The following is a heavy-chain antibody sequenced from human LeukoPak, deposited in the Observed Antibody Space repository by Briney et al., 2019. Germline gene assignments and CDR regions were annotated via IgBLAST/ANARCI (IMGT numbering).Heavy chain of an antibody. Sequence: GGSLRLSCAASRFTFDDYGMSWVRQAPGKGLEWVSGINWNGDSTGYGDSVKGRFTISRDNARHSLYLQMNSLSAQDTAFYYCAREQRYCGSTSCYSFFDYWGQGTLVTVSS. V-gene: IGHV3-20*04. CDR1: RFTFDDYG. CDR3: AREQRYCGSTSCYSFFDY. D-gene: IGHD2-2*01. J-gene: IGHJ4*02. CDR2: INWNGDST.